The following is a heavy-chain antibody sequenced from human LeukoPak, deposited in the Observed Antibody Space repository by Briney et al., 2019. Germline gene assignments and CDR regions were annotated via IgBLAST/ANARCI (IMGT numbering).Heavy chain of an antibody. CDR1: GYTFTSYG. Sequence: RASVKVSCKASGYTFTSYGISWVRQAPGQGLEWMGWISAYNGNTNYAQKLQGRVTMTTDTSTSTAYMELRSLRSDDTAVCYCARDGRVSVVVAATVDYFDYWGQGTLVTVSS. J-gene: IGHJ4*02. V-gene: IGHV1-18*01. D-gene: IGHD2-15*01. CDR3: ARDGRVSVVVAATVDYFDY. CDR2: ISAYNGNT.